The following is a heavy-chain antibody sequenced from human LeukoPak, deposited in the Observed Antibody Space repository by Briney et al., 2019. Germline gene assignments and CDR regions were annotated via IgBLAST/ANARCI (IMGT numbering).Heavy chain of an antibody. Sequence: GGSLRLSCAASGFTVSTNYMNWVRQAPGKGLEWVSVIHSGGNTYYAASVKGRFTISRDNSKNMLFLQMNSLRAEDTAVYYCASQYSSSWSFDYWGQGTLVTVSS. CDR1: GFTVSTNY. D-gene: IGHD6-13*01. CDR3: ASQYSSSWSFDY. V-gene: IGHV3-53*01. J-gene: IGHJ4*02. CDR2: IHSGGNT.